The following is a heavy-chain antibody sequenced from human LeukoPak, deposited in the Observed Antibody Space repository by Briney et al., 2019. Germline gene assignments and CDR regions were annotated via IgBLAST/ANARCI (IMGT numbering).Heavy chain of an antibody. CDR3: AKDPIAVAGNNYYRMDV. V-gene: IGHV3-30*18. J-gene: IGHJ6*02. D-gene: IGHD6-19*01. CDR2: ISSDGTNK. CDR1: GFTFSRYG. Sequence: GRSLRLSCAASGFTFSRYGMYWVRQAPGKGLEWVAVISSDGTNKYYADSVKGRFTISKDNSKNTLYLQMNSLRAEDTAVYYCAKDPIAVAGNNYYRMDVWGQGTTVSVSS.